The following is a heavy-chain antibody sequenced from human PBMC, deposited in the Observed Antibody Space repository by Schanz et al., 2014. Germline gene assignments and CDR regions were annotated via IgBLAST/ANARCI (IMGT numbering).Heavy chain of an antibody. CDR1: GFSFSGFG. CDR3: AKEWSPSF. CDR2: IKQDGSEK. J-gene: IGHJ4*02. D-gene: IGHD1-26*01. V-gene: IGHV3-30*18. Sequence: QVQLVESGGGVVQPGRSLRLSCAGSGFSFSGFGMHWVRQAPGKGLEWVANIKQDGSEKYYVDSVKGRFTISRDNSKNTVYLQMDSLRPEDTAVYYCAKEWSPSFWGQGTLVTVSS.